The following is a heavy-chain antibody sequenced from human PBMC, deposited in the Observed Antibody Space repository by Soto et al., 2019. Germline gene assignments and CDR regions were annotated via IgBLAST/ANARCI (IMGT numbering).Heavy chain of an antibody. CDR2: IIPIFGTA. CDR3: AKVRYSSPMGYYYGMDV. CDR1: RVAFSKFI. J-gene: IGHJ6*02. Sequence: ASVKVSCKASRVAFSKFIVTWVRQAPGLGLEWVGGIIPIFGTANYAQKFQGRVTITADESTSTSYMEVNNLRSEDTAVYYCAKVRYSSPMGYYYGMDVWGQGTTVTSP. V-gene: IGHV1-69*13. D-gene: IGHD6-19*01.